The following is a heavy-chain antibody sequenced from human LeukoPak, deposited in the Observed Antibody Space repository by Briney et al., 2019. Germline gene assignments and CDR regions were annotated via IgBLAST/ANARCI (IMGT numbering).Heavy chain of an antibody. CDR2: IIPIFGTA. CDR3: ARSLTAIVVVPAAPRRNAFDI. CDR1: GGTFSSYA. D-gene: IGHD2-2*01. Sequence: SVKVSCKASGGTFSSYAISWVRQAPGQGLEWMGGIIPIFGTANYAQKFQGRVTITADESTSTAYMELSSLRSEDTAVYYCARSLTAIVVVPAAPRRNAFDIWAKGQWSPSLQ. V-gene: IGHV1-69*13. J-gene: IGHJ3*02.